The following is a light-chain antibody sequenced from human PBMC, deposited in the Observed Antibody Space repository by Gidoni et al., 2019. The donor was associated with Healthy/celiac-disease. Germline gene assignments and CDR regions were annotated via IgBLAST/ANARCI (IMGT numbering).Light chain of an antibody. CDR1: QSVSSY. J-gene: IGKJ4*01. V-gene: IGKV3-11*01. Sequence: DIVLPHSPATLSLSPGEGATLSCRASQSVSSYLAWYQQKPGQAPRLLIYDASNRATGIPARFSDSVSGTDFTLTISSLEPEDFAVYYCQQRSNWPLTFGGGTKVEIK. CDR3: QQRSNWPLT. CDR2: DAS.